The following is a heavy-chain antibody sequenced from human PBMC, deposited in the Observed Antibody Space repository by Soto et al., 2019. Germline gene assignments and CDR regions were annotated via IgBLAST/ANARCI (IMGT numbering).Heavy chain of an antibody. CDR2: IYYSGST. CDR3: ARDGGDLLTGYYLDY. V-gene: IGHV4-59*01. J-gene: IGHJ4*02. Sequence: QVQLQESGPGLVKPSETLSLTCTVSGGSISSYYWSWIRQPPGKGLEWIGYIYYSGSTNYNPSLKCRVTISVYTSKNQFSLKLSSVTAADTAVYYCARDGGDLLTGYYLDYWGQGTLVTGSS. D-gene: IGHD3-9*01. CDR1: GGSISSYY.